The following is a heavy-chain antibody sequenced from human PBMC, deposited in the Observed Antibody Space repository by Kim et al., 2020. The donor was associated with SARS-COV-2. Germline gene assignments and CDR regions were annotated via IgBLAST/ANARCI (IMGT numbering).Heavy chain of an antibody. CDR3: ARDRNLTYGSGSYPYY. J-gene: IGHJ4*02. V-gene: IGHV3-30*04. CDR2: ISYDGSNK. D-gene: IGHD3-10*01. CDR1: GFTFSSYA. Sequence: GGSLRLSCAASGFTFSSYAMHWVRQAPGKGLEWVAVISYDGSNKYYADSVKGRFTISRDNSKNTLYLQMNSLRAEDTAVYYCARDRNLTYGSGSYPYYWGQGTLVTVSS.